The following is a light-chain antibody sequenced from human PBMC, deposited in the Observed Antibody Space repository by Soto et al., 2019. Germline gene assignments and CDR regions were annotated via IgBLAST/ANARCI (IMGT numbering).Light chain of an antibody. Sequence: QSVLTQPPSASGTPGQRVIISCSGSSSNIGSNTVNWCQQLPGTAPKLLFYSNNQRPSGVPDRFSGSKSGTSASLAISWLQPEDEADYYCAVWDDSLNGVVFGGGTKVTVL. CDR3: AVWDDSLNGVV. CDR2: SNN. CDR1: SSNIGSNT. V-gene: IGLV1-44*01. J-gene: IGLJ2*01.